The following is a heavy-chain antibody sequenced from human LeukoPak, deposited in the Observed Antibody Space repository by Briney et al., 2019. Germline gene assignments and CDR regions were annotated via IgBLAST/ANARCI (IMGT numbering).Heavy chain of an antibody. V-gene: IGHV3-23*01. CDR1: GFTFSSYA. CDR3: AKDRATFMVRGVMDY. CDR2: ISGSGGST. D-gene: IGHD3-10*01. J-gene: IGHJ4*02. Sequence: GGSLRLSCAASGFTFSSYAMGWVRQAPGKGLEWVSAISGSGGSTYYADSVKGRFTISRDNSKNTLYLQMNSLRAEDTAVYYCAKDRATFMVRGVMDYWGQGTLVTVSS.